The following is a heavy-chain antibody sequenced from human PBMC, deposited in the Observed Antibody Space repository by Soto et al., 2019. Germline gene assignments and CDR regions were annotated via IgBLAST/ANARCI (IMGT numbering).Heavy chain of an antibody. CDR3: THRPNPQWGFDY. Sequence: QITLKESGPTLVKPTQTLTLTCTFSGFSLSTGGVSVAWIRQTPGNALEWLALIYGDDDKRYNPSLKSRLTITKDTSKTQAILTMTNMDPVDTATYYCTHRPNPQWGFDYWGPGTLVTVSS. CDR2: IYGDDDK. J-gene: IGHJ4*02. V-gene: IGHV2-5*02. CDR1: GFSLSTGGVS. D-gene: IGHD2-8*01.